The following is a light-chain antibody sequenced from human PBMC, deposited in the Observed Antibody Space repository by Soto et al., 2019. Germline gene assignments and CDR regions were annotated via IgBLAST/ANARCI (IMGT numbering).Light chain of an antibody. Sequence: EIVMTQSPATLSVSPGERATLSCRASQDIKSNLAWYQQKPGQAPRLLISRASTRATGFPSRFSGSGSGTEFTLTISSLQSEDSAVYYCQHYNNWPYTFGLGTKLEI. CDR3: QHYNNWPYT. CDR1: QDIKSN. J-gene: IGKJ2*01. V-gene: IGKV3-15*01. CDR2: RAS.